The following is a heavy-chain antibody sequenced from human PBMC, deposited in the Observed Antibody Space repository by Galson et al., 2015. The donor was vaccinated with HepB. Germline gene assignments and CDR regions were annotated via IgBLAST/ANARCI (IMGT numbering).Heavy chain of an antibody. D-gene: IGHD6-19*01. CDR3: AIPHPSSGAAFVIPVDI. CDR1: GFTFSSYG. Sequence: SLRLSCAASGFTFSSYGMHWVRQAPGKGLEWVAVISYDGSNKYYADSVKGRFTISRDNSKNTLYLQMNSLRAEDTAVYYCAIPHPSSGAAFVIPVDIWGQGTMVTVSS. J-gene: IGHJ3*02. CDR2: ISYDGSNK. V-gene: IGHV3-30*03.